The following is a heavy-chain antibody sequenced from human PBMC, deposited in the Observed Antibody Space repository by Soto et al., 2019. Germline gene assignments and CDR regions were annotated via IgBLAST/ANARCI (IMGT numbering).Heavy chain of an antibody. D-gene: IGHD6-19*01. CDR2: IYYSGST. Sequence: SETLSLTCTGSGGSSRSYCWSWIRQHPGKGLEWIGYIYYSGSTNYNPSLKSRVTISVDTSKNQFSLKLSSVTAADTAVYYCARDLRYSSGWYCMIHWYFDLWGRGT. V-gene: IGHV4-59*01. J-gene: IGHJ2*01. CDR1: GGSSRSYC. CDR3: ARDLRYSSGWYCMIHWYFDL.